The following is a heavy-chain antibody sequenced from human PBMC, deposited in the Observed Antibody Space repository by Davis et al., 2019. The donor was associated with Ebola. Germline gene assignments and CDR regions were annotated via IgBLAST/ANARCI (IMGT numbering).Heavy chain of an antibody. J-gene: IGHJ4*02. CDR2: IIPIFDTT. CDR1: GDTFVSFS. Sequence: SVKVSCKSSGDTFVSFSLNWVRQAPGQGLEWMGGIIPIFDTTNYAQNFQGRVTITADESTSTAYMELSSLRSEDTAVYYCARDRGTIFGVVITPLDYWGQGTLVTVSS. D-gene: IGHD3-3*01. V-gene: IGHV1-69*13. CDR3: ARDRGTIFGVVITPLDY.